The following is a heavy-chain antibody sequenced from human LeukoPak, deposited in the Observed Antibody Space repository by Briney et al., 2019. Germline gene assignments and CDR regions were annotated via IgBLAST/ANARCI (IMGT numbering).Heavy chain of an antibody. V-gene: IGHV1-18*01. CDR1: GYTFTTYG. CDR2: ISAQSGNT. D-gene: IGHD2-15*01. J-gene: IGHJ4*02. Sequence: GASVKVSCKASGYTFTTYGISWVRQAPGQGLERMGWISAQSGNTEYAQKFQDRVTMTTETATTTAYMDLRSLTSDDTAFYFCARAYCSAGSCYLDYWGQGTLVTVSS. CDR3: ARAYCSAGSCYLDY.